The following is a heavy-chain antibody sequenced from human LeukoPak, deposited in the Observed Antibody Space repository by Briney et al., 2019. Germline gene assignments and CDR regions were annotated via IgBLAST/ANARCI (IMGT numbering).Heavy chain of an antibody. V-gene: IGHV4-61*02. D-gene: IGHD6-19*01. CDR1: GDSINSGSYY. CDR2: IYSSGRT. J-gene: IGHJ1*01. Sequence: SETLSLTCTVSGDSINSGSYYWSWIRQPAGKGLEWIGRIYSSGRTNYNPSLKSRVTISIDTSKNQFSLRLSSVTAADTAVYYCARESIKQWLIWGQGTLVTVSS. CDR3: ARESIKQWLI.